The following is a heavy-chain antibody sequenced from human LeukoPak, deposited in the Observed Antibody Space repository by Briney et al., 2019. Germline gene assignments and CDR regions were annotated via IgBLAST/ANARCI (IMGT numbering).Heavy chain of an antibody. Sequence: SETLSLTVDGFGVSISGTNWWSRVRQPPGQGLEWIGEISLRVLTNYNPSLRSRLTNSLAKSQNHGSLNLTPAAAPDTAVYFCSRESGPFSAFGFWGQGTLVSVHS. J-gene: IGHJ4*02. D-gene: IGHD1-26*01. V-gene: IGHV4-4*02. CDR3: SRESGPFSAFGF. CDR1: GVSISGTNW. CDR2: ISLRVLT.